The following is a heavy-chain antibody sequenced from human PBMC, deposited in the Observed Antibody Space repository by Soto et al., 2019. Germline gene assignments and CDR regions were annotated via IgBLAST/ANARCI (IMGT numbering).Heavy chain of an antibody. V-gene: IGHV3-30-3*01. CDR2: ISYDGSNK. J-gene: IGHJ4*02. Sequence: GGSLRLSCAASGFTFSSYAMHWVRPAPGKGLEWVAVISYDGSNKYYADSVKGRFTISRDNSKNTLYLQMNSLRAEDTAVYYCAREDRDYWGQGTLVTVSS. CDR3: AREDRDY. CDR1: GFTFSSYA.